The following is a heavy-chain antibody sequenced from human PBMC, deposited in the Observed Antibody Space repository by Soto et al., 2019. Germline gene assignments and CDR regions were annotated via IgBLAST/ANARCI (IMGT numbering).Heavy chain of an antibody. J-gene: IGHJ5*02. D-gene: IGHD1-26*01. V-gene: IGHV3-23*01. Sequence: PGGSLRLSCAASGFTFSSSAMTWVRQAPEKGLQWVSVISATGSSTYYAASVRGRFNISRDNSKNILHLQMNSLRDEDTAVYYCAKYPTRGAFWFAPWGQGTLVTVSS. CDR3: AKYPTRGAFWFAP. CDR1: GFTFSSSA. CDR2: ISATGSST.